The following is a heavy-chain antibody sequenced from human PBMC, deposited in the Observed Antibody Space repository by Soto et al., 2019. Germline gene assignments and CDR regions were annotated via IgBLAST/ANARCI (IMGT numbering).Heavy chain of an antibody. V-gene: IGHV3-7*03. CDR3: ARVPSP. CDR2: IKGDGSEE. Sequence: PGGSLRLSCAASGFSFSSYWMSWVRQAPGKGLEWVANIKGDGSEENYVDSLKGRFTISRDNARNTLFLQMDSLRAADTAVYYCARVPSPWGQGTLVTVSS. CDR1: GFSFSSYW. J-gene: IGHJ5*02.